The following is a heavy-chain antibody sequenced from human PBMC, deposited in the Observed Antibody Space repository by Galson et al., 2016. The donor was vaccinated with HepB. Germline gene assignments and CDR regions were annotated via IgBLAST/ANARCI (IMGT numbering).Heavy chain of an antibody. D-gene: IGHD5-12*01. V-gene: IGHV3-7*01. J-gene: IGHJ1*01. CDR2: VKQDESQK. Sequence: SLRLSCAASGFTFSNYWMAWVRQAPGKGLEWVANVKQDESQKYYVDPVKGRFTITRDNAKNSVYLEMTSLRVEDTAVYHCARRYRDFEENWDEYYLHWGQGTLVTVSS. CDR3: ARRYRDFEENWDEYYLH. CDR1: GFTFSNYW.